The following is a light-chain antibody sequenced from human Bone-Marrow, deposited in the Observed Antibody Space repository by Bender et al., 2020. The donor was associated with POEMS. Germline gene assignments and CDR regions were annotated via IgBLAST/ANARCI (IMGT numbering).Light chain of an antibody. V-gene: IGLV2-11*01. Sequence: QSALTQPRSVSGSPGQSVTISCTGTSRDVGGYDYVSWYQHHPGKAPKLMIYDVSKRPSGVPDRFSGSKSGNTASLTISRLQAEDEADYYCCSYAGYYIFAVFGGGTKLTVL. CDR1: SRDVGGYDY. J-gene: IGLJ2*01. CDR3: CSYAGYYIFAV. CDR2: DVS.